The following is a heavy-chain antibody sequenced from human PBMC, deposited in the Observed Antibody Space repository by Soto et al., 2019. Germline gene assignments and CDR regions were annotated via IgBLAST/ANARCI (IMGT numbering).Heavy chain of an antibody. CDR3: AGEVRGVGFY. D-gene: IGHD3-10*01. Sequence: SGNVCCKASLVTFSSYGIIFLRQAPGQGLEWMGVIIPIFGTANYAQKFQGRVTITADESTSTAYMELSSLRSEDTAVYYCAGEVRGVGFYWGQGALVTVSS. V-gene: IGHV1-69*13. CDR2: IIPIFGTA. CDR1: LVTFSSYG. J-gene: IGHJ4*02.